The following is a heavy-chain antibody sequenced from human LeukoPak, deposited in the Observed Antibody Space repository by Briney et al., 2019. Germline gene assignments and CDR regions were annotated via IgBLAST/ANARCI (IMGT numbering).Heavy chain of an antibody. CDR2: IYTSGST. CDR1: GGSISSYY. V-gene: IGHV4-4*07. Sequence: SETLSLTCTVSGGSISSYYWSRLRQPAGKGLEWIGRIYTSGSTNYNPSLKSRVTMSVNTSKNQFSLKLSSETAADTAVYYCARTIPHSSGWYSWDYYYYGMDVWGQGTTVTVSS. D-gene: IGHD6-19*01. CDR3: ARTIPHSSGWYSWDYYYYGMDV. J-gene: IGHJ6*02.